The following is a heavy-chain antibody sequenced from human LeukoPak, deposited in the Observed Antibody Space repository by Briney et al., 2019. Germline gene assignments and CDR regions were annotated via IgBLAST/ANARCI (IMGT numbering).Heavy chain of an antibody. Sequence: SETLSLTCAVSGGSISSSNWWSWVRQPPGKGLEWIGEIYHGGVTKYNPSLKSRVTISMDRSKNQFSLNLNSVAAADTAVYYCAKNAGWELQDWGQGTLVTVSS. CDR2: IYHGGVT. CDR3: AKNAGWELQD. D-gene: IGHD1-26*01. CDR1: GGSISSSNW. V-gene: IGHV4-4*02. J-gene: IGHJ4*02.